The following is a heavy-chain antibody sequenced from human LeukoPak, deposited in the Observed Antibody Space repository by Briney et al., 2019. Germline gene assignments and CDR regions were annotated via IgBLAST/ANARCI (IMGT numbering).Heavy chain of an antibody. J-gene: IGHJ4*02. D-gene: IGHD1-26*01. Sequence: GGSLRLSCAASGFTFSSYNMNWVRQAPGKGLEWVSYISSSGSTIYYADSVKGRFTISRDNAKNSLYLQMHSLKAEDTAVYYCARRLSYDLFDYWGQGTLVTVSS. V-gene: IGHV3-48*04. CDR3: ARRLSYDLFDY. CDR2: ISSSGSTI. CDR1: GFTFSSYN.